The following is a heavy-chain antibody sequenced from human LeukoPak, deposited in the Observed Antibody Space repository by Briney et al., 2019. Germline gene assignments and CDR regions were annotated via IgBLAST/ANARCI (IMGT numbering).Heavy chain of an antibody. CDR2: ISSSSSYI. CDR3: ARRRRWGSGSYGNWFDP. Sequence: PGGSLRLSCAASGFTFSSYSMNWVRQAPGKGLEWVSSISSSSSYIYYADSVKGRFTISRDNAKNSLYLQMNSLRAEDTAVYYCARRRRWGSGSYGNWFDPWGQGTLVTVSS. J-gene: IGHJ5*02. CDR1: GFTFSSYS. D-gene: IGHD3-10*01. V-gene: IGHV3-21*01.